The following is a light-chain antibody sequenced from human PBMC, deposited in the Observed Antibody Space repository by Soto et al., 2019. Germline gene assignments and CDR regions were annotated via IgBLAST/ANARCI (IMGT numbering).Light chain of an antibody. CDR2: DVS. CDR3: CSYAGSYTYG. CDR1: SSDVGGYNY. Sequence: QSALTQPRSVSGSPGQSVTISCTGTSSDVGGYNYVSWYQQHPGKAPQLLLYDVSKRPSGVPDRFSGSKSGNTASLTISGLQAEDEADYYCCSYAGSYTYGFGTGAKVTV. V-gene: IGLV2-11*01. J-gene: IGLJ1*01.